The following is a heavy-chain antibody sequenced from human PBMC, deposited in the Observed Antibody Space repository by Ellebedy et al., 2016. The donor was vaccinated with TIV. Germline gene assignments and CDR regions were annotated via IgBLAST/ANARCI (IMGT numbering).Heavy chain of an antibody. CDR2: IYYSGST. D-gene: IGHD3-9*01. CDR3: ARQGMARFFDWTFDY. CDR1: GGSISSYY. Sequence: MPSETLSLTCTVSGGSISSYYWSWIRQPPGKGLEWIGYIYYSGSTNYNPSLKSRFTISVDTSKNQFSLNLRSVTAADTAVYYCARQGMARFFDWTFDYWGQGTLVTVSS. J-gene: IGHJ4*02. V-gene: IGHV4-59*08.